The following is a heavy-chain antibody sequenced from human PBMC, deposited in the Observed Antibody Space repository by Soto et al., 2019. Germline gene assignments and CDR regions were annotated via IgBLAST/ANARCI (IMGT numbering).Heavy chain of an antibody. Sequence: SETLSLTCSVSGGSVTGGGYYWSWIRQLPGKGLEWIGYIYHTGSTFYNPSLKSRVTISLDTSKSQFSLKLTSVTAADTAMYYCSGSPARSVFDYWGQGSPVTV. CDR3: SGSPARSVFDY. D-gene: IGHD3-10*01. CDR2: IYHTGST. J-gene: IGHJ4*02. V-gene: IGHV4-31*03. CDR1: GGSVTGGGYY.